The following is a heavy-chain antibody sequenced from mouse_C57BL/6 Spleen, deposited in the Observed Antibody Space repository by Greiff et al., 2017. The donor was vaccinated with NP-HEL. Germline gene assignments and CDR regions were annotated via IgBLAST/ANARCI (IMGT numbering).Heavy chain of an antibody. J-gene: IGHJ4*01. CDR3: ARGGLYGNYPYYYAMDY. CDR1: GYTFTSYW. CDR2: IHPNSGST. V-gene: IGHV1-64*01. Sequence: VQLQQPGAELVKPGASVKLSCKASGYTFTSYWMHWVKQRPGQGLEWIGMIHPNSGSTNYNEKFKSKATLTVDKSSSTAYMQLSSLTSEDSAVYYCARGGLYGNYPYYYAMDYWGQGTSVTVSS. D-gene: IGHD2-1*01.